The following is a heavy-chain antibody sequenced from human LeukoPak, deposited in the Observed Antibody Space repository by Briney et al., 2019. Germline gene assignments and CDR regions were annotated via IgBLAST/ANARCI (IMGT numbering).Heavy chain of an antibody. CDR1: GYTFTRYD. J-gene: IGHJ4*02. CDR3: ARGRMEYCSSTSCQSAADFDY. V-gene: IGHV1-8*03. CDR2: MNPNTGNT. D-gene: IGHD2-2*01. Sequence: ASVKVSCKASGYTFTRYDINWVRQAPGQGLEWMGWMNPNTGNTGYAQKFQGRVTITRNTSISTAYMELSSLRSEDTAVYYCARGRMEYCSSTSCQSAADFDYWGQGTLVTVSS.